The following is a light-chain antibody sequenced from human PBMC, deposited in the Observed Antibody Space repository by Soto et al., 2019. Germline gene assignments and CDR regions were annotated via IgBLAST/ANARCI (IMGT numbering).Light chain of an antibody. J-gene: IGKJ4*01. V-gene: IGKV4-1*01. Sequence: DIVMTQSPDSLAVSLGERATMNCKSSQSVLYSSNNKNYLAWYQQTPGQPAKLLIYWASTRESGVPDRFSGSGSGTDFTLTISSLQDEDVAVYYCQQYYSTPLTFGGGTKVEIK. CDR1: QSVLYSSNNKNY. CDR3: QQYYSTPLT. CDR2: WAS.